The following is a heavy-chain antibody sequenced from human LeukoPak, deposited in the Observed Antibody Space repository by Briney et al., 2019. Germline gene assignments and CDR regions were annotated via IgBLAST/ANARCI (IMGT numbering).Heavy chain of an antibody. J-gene: IGHJ4*02. Sequence: AGGSLRLSCAASGFTFSSYGMHWVRQAPGKGLEWVAVISFDGTKKYYADSVKGRFTISRDNSKNMLYLQMNSLRAEDTAVYYCAKGYSSGWVWYYFDYWGQGTLGTVSS. V-gene: IGHV3-30*18. D-gene: IGHD6-19*01. CDR1: GFTFSSYG. CDR3: AKGYSSGWVWYYFDY. CDR2: ISFDGTKK.